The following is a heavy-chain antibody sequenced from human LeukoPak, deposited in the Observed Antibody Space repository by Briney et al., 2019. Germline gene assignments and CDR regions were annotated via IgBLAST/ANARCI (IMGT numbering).Heavy chain of an antibody. D-gene: IGHD1-26*01. CDR3: AKEDSGSSIDY. CDR1: GYTFTGYY. V-gene: IGHV1-2*02. CDR2: INPNSGGT. J-gene: IGHJ4*02. Sequence: ASVKVSCKASGYTFTGYYMHWVRQAPGQGLEWMGWINPNSGGTNYAQKFQGRVTMTRDTSINTDYMELSRLRSDDTAVYYCAKEDSGSSIDYWSQGTLVTVSS.